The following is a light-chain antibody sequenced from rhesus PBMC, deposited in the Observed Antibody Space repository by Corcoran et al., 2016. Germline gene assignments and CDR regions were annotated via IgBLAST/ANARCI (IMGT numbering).Light chain of an antibody. Sequence: DVVMTQSPLSLPITPGQPASISCRPSQSLVQSNGTTYLSWYQHKTGQLPRLMFYKVSNRDSGAPDRGTGSGAGTGFELKMVEVEAEDVGVYYCGQGIPWPFTFGPGTKLDIE. V-gene: IGKV2-64*01. CDR1: QSLVQSNGTTY. CDR2: KVS. CDR3: GQGIPWPFT. J-gene: IGKJ3*01.